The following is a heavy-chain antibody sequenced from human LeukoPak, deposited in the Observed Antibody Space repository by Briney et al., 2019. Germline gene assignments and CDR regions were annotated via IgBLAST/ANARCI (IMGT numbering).Heavy chain of an antibody. V-gene: IGHV4-34*01. D-gene: IGHD2-2*01. CDR2: ISHSGST. Sequence: SETLSLTCAVYGGSFSGYYWSWIRQPPGKGLEWIGEISHSGSTNYNPSLKSRVTISVDTSKNQFSLKLSSVTAADTAVYYCASNIVVVPEDAFDIWGQGTMVTVSS. CDR3: ASNIVVVPEDAFDI. CDR1: GGSFSGYY. J-gene: IGHJ3*02.